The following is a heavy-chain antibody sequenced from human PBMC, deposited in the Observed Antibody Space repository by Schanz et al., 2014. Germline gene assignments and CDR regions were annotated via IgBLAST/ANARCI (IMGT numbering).Heavy chain of an antibody. CDR1: GFTFSSYS. CDR3: AKGRFGELSAFDI. CDR2: ISGSGGST. Sequence: EVQLVESGGGLVQPGGSLRLSCTASGFTFSSYSMNWVRQAPGKGLEWVSAISGSGGSTYYADSVKGRFTISRDNSKNTLYLQMNSLRAEDTAVYYCAKGRFGELSAFDIWGQGTMVTGSS. D-gene: IGHD3-10*01. V-gene: IGHV3-23*04. J-gene: IGHJ3*02.